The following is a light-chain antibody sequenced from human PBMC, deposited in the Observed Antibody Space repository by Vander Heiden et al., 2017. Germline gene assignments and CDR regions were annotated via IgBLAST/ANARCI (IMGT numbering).Light chain of an antibody. CDR3: AAWADRLNGWV. CDR2: DDE. V-gene: IGLV1-36*01. Sequence: QSVLPPPPSLSEAPTQRVPISWSVSSPTIGKNAANWYQLPPGKAPKLVIDDDELQPSGVTDGYSGPKSGTAASLAISGLQSDDEADDYCAAWADRLNGWVLGGGTKLTVL. J-gene: IGLJ3*02. CDR1: SPTIGKNA.